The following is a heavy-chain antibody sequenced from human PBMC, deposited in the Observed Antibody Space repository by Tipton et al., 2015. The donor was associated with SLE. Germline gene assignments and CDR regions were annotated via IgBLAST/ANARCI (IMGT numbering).Heavy chain of an antibody. J-gene: IGHJ6*02. CDR3: ARVGGDYVYYYYGMDV. D-gene: IGHD4-17*01. CDR2: IIPIFGTA. V-gene: IGHV1-69*05. CDR1: GYTFTSYG. Sequence: QSGAEVKKPGASVKVSCKASGYTFTSYGISWVRQAPGQGLEWMGGIIPIFGTANYAQKFQGRVTITRDTSASTAYMELSSLRSEDTAVYYCARVGGDYVYYYYGMDVWGQGTTVAVSS.